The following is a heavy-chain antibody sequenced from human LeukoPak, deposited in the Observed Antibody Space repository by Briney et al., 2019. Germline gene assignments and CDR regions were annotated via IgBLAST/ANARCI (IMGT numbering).Heavy chain of an antibody. Sequence: GGSLRLSCAASGFPFSTYWMDWVRHAPGKGLVWVSRINSDGRSTSYADSVKGRFTISRDNAKNTLYLQMNSLRAEDTAVYYCARDGTYGSGFDIWGQGTMVTVSS. D-gene: IGHD1-7*01. V-gene: IGHV3-74*01. CDR3: ARDGTYGSGFDI. J-gene: IGHJ3*02. CDR1: GFPFSTYW. CDR2: INSDGRST.